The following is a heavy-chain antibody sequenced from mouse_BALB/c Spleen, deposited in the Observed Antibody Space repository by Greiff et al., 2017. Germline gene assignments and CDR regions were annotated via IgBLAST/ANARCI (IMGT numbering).Heavy chain of an antibody. CDR2: ISDGGSYT. J-gene: IGHJ4*01. CDR3: ARDREVTTAEAMDY. Sequence: EVKVVESGGGLVKPGGSLKLSCAASGFTFSDYYMYWVRQTPEKRLEWVATISDGGSYTYYPDSVKGRFTISRDNAKNNLYLQMSSLKSEDTAMYYCARDREVTTAEAMDYWGQGTSVTVSS. V-gene: IGHV5-4*02. CDR1: GFTFSDYY. D-gene: IGHD1-2*01.